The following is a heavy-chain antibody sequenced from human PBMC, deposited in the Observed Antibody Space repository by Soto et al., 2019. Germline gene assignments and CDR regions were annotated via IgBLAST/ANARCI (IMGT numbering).Heavy chain of an antibody. CDR3: ARDSVTRVSSDIPGMDV. D-gene: IGHD3-10*01. Sequence: GSLRLSCAASAFTFSTYAMNWVRQAPGKGLEWVSVIGEGGVSRVYADAVKGRFTISRDNSKNTLYLQMTSLRVDDTAMYYCARDSVTRVSSDIPGMDVWGQGTTVTVSS. V-gene: IGHV3-23*01. CDR2: IGEGGVSR. CDR1: AFTFSTYA. J-gene: IGHJ6*02.